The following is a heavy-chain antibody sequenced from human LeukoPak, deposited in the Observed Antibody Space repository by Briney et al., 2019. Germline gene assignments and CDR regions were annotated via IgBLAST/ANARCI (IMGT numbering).Heavy chain of an antibody. CDR2: ISSSGSTI. V-gene: IGHV3-48*04. CDR1: GFTFSSYS. Sequence: PGGSLRLSCAASGFTFSSYSMNWVRQAPGKGLEWVSYISSSGSTIYYADSVKGRFTISRDNAKNSLYLQMNSLRAEDTAVYYCAREQGSGSYTDPLNWFDPWGQGTLVTVSS. J-gene: IGHJ5*02. D-gene: IGHD3-10*01. CDR3: AREQGSGSYTDPLNWFDP.